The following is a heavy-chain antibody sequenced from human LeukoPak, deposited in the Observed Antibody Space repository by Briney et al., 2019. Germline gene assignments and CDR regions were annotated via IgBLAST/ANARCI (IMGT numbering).Heavy chain of an antibody. Sequence: SQTLSLTCTVSGGSISSGSYSWSWIRQPAGKGLEYIGHFYTSGSTNYNPSLKSRVTISVDTSKNQFSLKLSSVTAADTAVYYCARGPYYNFWSGYPYFDYWGQGTLVTVSS. CDR2: FYTSGST. CDR1: GGSISSGSYS. D-gene: IGHD3-3*01. CDR3: ARGPYYNFWSGYPYFDY. V-gene: IGHV4-61*09. J-gene: IGHJ4*02.